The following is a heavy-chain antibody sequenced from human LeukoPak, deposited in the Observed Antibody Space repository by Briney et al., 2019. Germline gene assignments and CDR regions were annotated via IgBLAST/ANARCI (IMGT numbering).Heavy chain of an antibody. Sequence: GGSLTLSCTASGFTFRSFGMHWVRQAPGKGLEWVAFIRFDGSNKYYGDSVKGRFIISRDNSKNTLYVEMNSLRIEDTAVYYCAKDRDSSGYPRDFDHWGQGTLVTVSS. CDR1: GFTFRSFG. J-gene: IGHJ4*02. CDR3: AKDRDSSGYPRDFDH. CDR2: IRFDGSNK. D-gene: IGHD3-22*01. V-gene: IGHV3-30*02.